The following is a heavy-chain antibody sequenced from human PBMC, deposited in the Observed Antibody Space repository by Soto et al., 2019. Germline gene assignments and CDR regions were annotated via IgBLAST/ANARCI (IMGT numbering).Heavy chain of an antibody. CDR1: GGSISSGGYY. CDR3: ATDDSSGSSDAFDI. D-gene: IGHD3-22*01. Sequence: QVQLQESGPGLVKPSQTLSLTCTVSGGSISSGGYYWSWIRQHPGKGLEWIGYIYYSGSTYYNPSLKSRVTIAVDTSKNQFSLKLSSVTAADTAVYYCATDDSSGSSDAFDIWGQGTMVTVSS. J-gene: IGHJ3*02. CDR2: IYYSGST. V-gene: IGHV4-31*03.